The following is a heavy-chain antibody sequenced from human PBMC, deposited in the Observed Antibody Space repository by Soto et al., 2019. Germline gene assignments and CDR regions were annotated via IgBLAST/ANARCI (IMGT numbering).Heavy chain of an antibody. D-gene: IGHD4-4*01. CDR3: ARRAVTTIYYYYYGMDV. Sequence: PSETLSLTCTVSGGSISSSSYYWGWIRQPPGKGLEWIGSIYYSGSTYYNPSLKSRVTISVDTSKNQFSLKLSSVTAADTAVYYCARRAVTTIYYYYYGMDVWGQGPTVT. CDR1: GGSISSSSYY. J-gene: IGHJ6*02. V-gene: IGHV4-39*01. CDR2: IYYSGST.